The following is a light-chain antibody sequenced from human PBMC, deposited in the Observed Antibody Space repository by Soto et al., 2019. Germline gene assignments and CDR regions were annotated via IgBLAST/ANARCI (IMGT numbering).Light chain of an antibody. V-gene: IGKV4-1*01. J-gene: IGKJ1*01. CDR2: WAS. CDR3: QHYYSTPQP. CDR1: LSLLYSPHNKNY. Sequence: DIVMTQSPDSLAVSLGERATINCRSSLSLLYSPHNKNYLAWYQQRPGQPPRLLIEWASARESGVPDRFSGSGSGTDFTLTITSLQAEDVAVYFCQHYYSTPQPFGQGTKGDIK.